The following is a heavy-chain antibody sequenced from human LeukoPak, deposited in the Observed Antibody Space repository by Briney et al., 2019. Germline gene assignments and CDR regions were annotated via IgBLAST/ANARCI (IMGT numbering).Heavy chain of an antibody. Sequence: SQTLSLTCTVSGGSIFSGDYYWNWIRQPPGKGLEWIGYIYYNGITYYNPSLESRVTISVDTSKNQFSLKLISVTAADTAVYYCARGDYNDGAGYLDHWGQGTLVPVSS. V-gene: IGHV4-30-4*01. D-gene: IGHD3-22*01. J-gene: IGHJ5*02. CDR3: ARGDYNDGAGYLDH. CDR1: GGSIFSGDYY. CDR2: IYYNGIT.